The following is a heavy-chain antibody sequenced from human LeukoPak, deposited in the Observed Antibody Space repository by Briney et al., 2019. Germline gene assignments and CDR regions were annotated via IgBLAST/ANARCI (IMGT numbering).Heavy chain of an antibody. J-gene: IGHJ6*02. CDR2: ISYDGSNK. V-gene: IGHV3-30-3*01. CDR3: ARDLLKIGVVTYYYYGMDV. CDR1: GFTFSSYA. D-gene: IGHD3-22*01. Sequence: GGSLRLSCAASGFTFSSYAMHWVRQAPGEGLEWVAVISYDGSNKYYADSVKGRFTISRDNSKNTLYLQMNSLRAEDTAVYYCARDLLKIGVVTYYYYGMDVWGQGTTVTVSS.